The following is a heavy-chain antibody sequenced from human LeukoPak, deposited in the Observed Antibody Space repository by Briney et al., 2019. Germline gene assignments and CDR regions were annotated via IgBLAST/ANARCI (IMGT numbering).Heavy chain of an antibody. J-gene: IGHJ4*02. CDR3: ARVAGTTVGFDY. CDR1: GGSISSYY. Sequence: NPSETLSLTCTVSGGSISSYYWSWIRQPPGKGLEWIGYIYYSGSTNYNPSLKSRVTISVDTSKNQFSLKLSSVSAADTAVYYCARVAGTTVGFDYWGQGTLVTVSS. D-gene: IGHD1-1*01. CDR2: IYYSGST. V-gene: IGHV4-59*01.